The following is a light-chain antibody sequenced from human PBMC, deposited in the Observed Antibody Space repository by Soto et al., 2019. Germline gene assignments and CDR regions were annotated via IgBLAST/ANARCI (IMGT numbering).Light chain of an antibody. Sequence: DIQMSRSPSTLSTSVGDRVTITCRASQSISSWLAWYQQKPGKAPKLLIYDASSLESGVPSRFSGSGSGTEVTLTISSLQPDDFATYYCQQYNSYPVTFGQGTKLEIK. CDR3: QQYNSYPVT. V-gene: IGKV1-5*01. CDR1: QSISSW. CDR2: DAS. J-gene: IGKJ2*01.